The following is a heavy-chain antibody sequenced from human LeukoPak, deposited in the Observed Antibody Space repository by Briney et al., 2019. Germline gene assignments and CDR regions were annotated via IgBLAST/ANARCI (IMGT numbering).Heavy chain of an antibody. J-gene: IGHJ4*02. CDR2: ISYDGSNK. CDR3: ARGSGWLDY. Sequence: PGGSLRLSCAASGFTFSNYAMHWVRQAPGKGLEWVAVISYDGSNKYYADSVKGRFTISRDNSKNTLYLQMNSLRAEDTAVYYCARGSGWLDYWGQGTLVTVSS. D-gene: IGHD6-19*01. V-gene: IGHV3-30-3*01. CDR1: GFTFSNYA.